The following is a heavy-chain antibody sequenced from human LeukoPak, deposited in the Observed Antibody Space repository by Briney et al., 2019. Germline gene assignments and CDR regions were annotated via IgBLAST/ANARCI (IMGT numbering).Heavy chain of an antibody. V-gene: IGHV3-23*01. Sequence: GGSLRLSCTASGFTFSSYVMSWVRQAPGEGLEWVSGISGSGGGTFYADSVKGWFTVSRDNSKNTLYLQMNSLRAEDTALYYCAKHAGSGWYSDLDYWGQGTLVTVSS. CDR1: GFTFSSYV. CDR3: AKHAGSGWYSDLDY. CDR2: ISGSGGGT. J-gene: IGHJ4*02. D-gene: IGHD6-19*01.